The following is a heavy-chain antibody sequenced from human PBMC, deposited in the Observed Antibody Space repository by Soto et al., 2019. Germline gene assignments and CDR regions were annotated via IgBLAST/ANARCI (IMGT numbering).Heavy chain of an antibody. CDR2: INPSGGST. CDR3: AREGGVVTPGGYYYYGMDV. V-gene: IGHV1-46*01. D-gene: IGHD2-21*02. CDR1: GYTFTSYY. Sequence: ASVKVSCKASGYTFTSYYMHWVRQAPGQGLEWMVIINPSGGSTSYAQKFQGRVTMTRDTSTSTVYMELSSLRSEDTAVYYCAREGGVVTPGGYYYYGMDVWGQGTTVTVSS. J-gene: IGHJ6*02.